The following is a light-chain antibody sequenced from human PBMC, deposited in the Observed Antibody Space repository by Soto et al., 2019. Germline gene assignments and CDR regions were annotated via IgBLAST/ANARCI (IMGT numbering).Light chain of an antibody. CDR1: QDIGHS. Sequence: DIQMTQSPSSLSASVGDRVTFTCRASQDIGHSLAWYQQKPGKPIQLLIYGASTLHSGVPSRFSGSGSGTDFTLTISSLQLEDVATHYCQKYGSAPLTFGGGTKVEIK. J-gene: IGKJ4*01. V-gene: IGKV1-27*01. CDR3: QKYGSAPLT. CDR2: GAS.